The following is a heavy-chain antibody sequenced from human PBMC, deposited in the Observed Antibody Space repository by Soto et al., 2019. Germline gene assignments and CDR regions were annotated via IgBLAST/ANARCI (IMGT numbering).Heavy chain of an antibody. Sequence: VGSLRLSCAASGFTFSSCAMHWVRQAPGKGLEWVAVVSYDGSNKYYADSVKGRFTISRDNSKNTLYLQMNSLRADDTAVYYCAKVGSYTNPDYWGQGALVTVSS. CDR3: AKVGSYTNPDY. CDR1: GFTFSSCA. J-gene: IGHJ4*02. V-gene: IGHV3-30-3*01. D-gene: IGHD3-10*01. CDR2: VSYDGSNK.